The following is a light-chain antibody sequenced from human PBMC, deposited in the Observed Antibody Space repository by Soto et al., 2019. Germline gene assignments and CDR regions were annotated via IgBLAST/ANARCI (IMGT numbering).Light chain of an antibody. Sequence: QSALTQPASVSGSPGQSFTISCTGTSSDVGAYDYDSWYQQYPGEAPKVIIYDVSHRPAGVSNRFSGSKSGNTASLTISDLQTQDEADYYCSSYTSATTYVFGPGTKLTVL. CDR2: DVS. J-gene: IGLJ1*01. CDR3: SSYTSATTYV. V-gene: IGLV2-14*01. CDR1: SSDVGAYDY.